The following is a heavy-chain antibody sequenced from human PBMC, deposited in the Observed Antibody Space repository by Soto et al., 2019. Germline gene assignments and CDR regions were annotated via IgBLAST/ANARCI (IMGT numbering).Heavy chain of an antibody. Sequence: QVQLVESGGGVVQPGRSLRLSCAASGFTFSIYAMHWVRQAPGKGLEWVAGISYDGSNKYYADSVKGRFTISRDNSKNTLYLQVNSRRTEDTSVYYCARGGGGEAFEVWGQGTMVTVSS. CDR3: ARGGGGEAFEV. V-gene: IGHV3-30-3*01. CDR2: ISYDGSNK. D-gene: IGHD3-16*01. CDR1: GFTFSIYA. J-gene: IGHJ3*01.